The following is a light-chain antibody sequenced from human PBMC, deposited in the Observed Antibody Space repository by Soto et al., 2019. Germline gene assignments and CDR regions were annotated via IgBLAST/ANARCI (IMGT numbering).Light chain of an antibody. CDR1: QSVSTN. CDR2: GAS. CDR3: QQYNNWPRT. V-gene: IGKV3-15*01. J-gene: IGKJ1*01. Sequence: EIVMTQSPATLSVSPEERATLSCRASQSVSTNLAWYQQKPGQVPRVLIYGASTRATEIPARFSGSGSGTEFTLTIDSLQSEDFAVYYCQQYNNWPRTFGQGTKVDIK.